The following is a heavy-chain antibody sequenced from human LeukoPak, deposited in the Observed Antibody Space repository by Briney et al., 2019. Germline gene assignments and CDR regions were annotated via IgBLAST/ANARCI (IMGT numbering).Heavy chain of an antibody. D-gene: IGHD2-8*01. J-gene: IGHJ4*02. V-gene: IGHV1-46*01. Sequence: ASVKVSCKASGYTFTSYYMHWVRQAPGRGLEWMGIINPSGGSTSYAQKFQGRVTMTRDTSTSTVYMELSSLRSEDTAVYYCASLAIGYCTNGVCYDYWGQGTLVTVSS. CDR1: GYTFTSYY. CDR2: INPSGGST. CDR3: ASLAIGYCTNGVCYDY.